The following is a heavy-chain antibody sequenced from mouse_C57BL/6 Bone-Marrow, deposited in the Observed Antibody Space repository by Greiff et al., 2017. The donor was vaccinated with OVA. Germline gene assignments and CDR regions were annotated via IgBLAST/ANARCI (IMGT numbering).Heavy chain of an antibody. CDR2: ISKGGGST. J-gene: IGHJ3*01. Sequence: EVQRVESGGGLVQPGGSLKLSCAASGFTFSDYYMYWVRQTPEKRLEWVAYISKGGGSTYYPDTVKGRFTISRDNAKNTLYLQMSRLKSEDTAMYYCAREIYYGSSYPFAYWGQGTLVTVSA. V-gene: IGHV5-12*01. CDR1: GFTFSDYY. CDR3: AREIYYGSSYPFAY. D-gene: IGHD1-1*01.